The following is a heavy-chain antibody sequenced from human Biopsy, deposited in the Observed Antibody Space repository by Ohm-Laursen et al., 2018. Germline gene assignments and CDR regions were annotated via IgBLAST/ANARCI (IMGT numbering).Heavy chain of an antibody. CDR1: GGSISSYY. J-gene: IGHJ2*01. V-gene: IGHV4-59*08. Sequence: SQTLSLTWTVSGGSISSYYWSWIRQPPGKGLEWIGYINYTGSTNYNPSLKSRVTISVDTSMNHLSLRLTFVTAADTAVYYCARHAPSYSGSYWRYFDLWGRGTLVTVSS. D-gene: IGHD1-26*01. CDR3: ARHAPSYSGSYWRYFDL. CDR2: INYTGST.